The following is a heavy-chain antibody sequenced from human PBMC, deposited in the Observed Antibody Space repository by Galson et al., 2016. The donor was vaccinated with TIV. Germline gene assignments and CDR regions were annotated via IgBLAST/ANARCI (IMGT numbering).Heavy chain of an antibody. Sequence: FLRLSCAASGFTFSSYGLHWVRQAPGKGLEWVAFISYDGSDINYADSVKGRFTISRDKSKNTLYLQMNSLRPEDTAVYSCARVFASYNFDYWGQGTLVTVSS. CDR2: ISYDGSDI. CDR3: ARVFASYNFDY. CDR1: GFTFSSYG. J-gene: IGHJ4*02. V-gene: IGHV3-30*04. D-gene: IGHD3-10*02.